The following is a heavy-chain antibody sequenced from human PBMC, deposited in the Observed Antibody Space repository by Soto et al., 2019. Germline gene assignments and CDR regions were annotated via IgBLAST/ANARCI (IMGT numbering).Heavy chain of an antibody. J-gene: IGHJ4*02. CDR1: GGSISSYY. CDR2: IYYSGST. CDR3: ARLDGPYDSISYFDY. Sequence: SETLSVTCTVAGGSISSYYWSWIRQPPGKGLEWIGYIYYSGSTNYNPSLKSRVTISVDTSKNQFSLKLSSVTAADTAVYYCARLDGPYDSISYFDYWGQGTLVTVSS. V-gene: IGHV4-59*01. D-gene: IGHD3-22*01.